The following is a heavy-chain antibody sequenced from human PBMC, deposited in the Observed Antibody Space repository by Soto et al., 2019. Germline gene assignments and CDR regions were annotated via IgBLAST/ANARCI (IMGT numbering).Heavy chain of an antibody. Sequence: PGESLKISCKGSGYSFTSYWISWVRQMPGKGLEWMGRIDPSDSYTNYSPSFQGHVTISADKSISTAYLQLSSLKASDTAMYYCARLTRYCSSTSCYNGISDWGQGTLVTVSS. CDR2: IDPSDSYT. CDR1: GYSFTSYW. V-gene: IGHV5-10-1*01. CDR3: ARLTRYCSSTSCYNGISD. D-gene: IGHD2-2*02. J-gene: IGHJ4*02.